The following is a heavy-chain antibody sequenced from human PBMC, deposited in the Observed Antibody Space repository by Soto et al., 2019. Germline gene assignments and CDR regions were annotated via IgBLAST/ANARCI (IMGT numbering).Heavy chain of an antibody. J-gene: IGHJ4*02. V-gene: IGHV4-31*03. CDR1: GGSISSGGYY. CDR2: VYYSGNT. CDR3: ARAGAYYYDSTGLYYFDY. Sequence: PSETLSLTCTVSGGSISSGGYYWSWIRQHPGKGLEWIGYVYYSGNTFYNPSLKSRVSISLDTSKNQFSLKLSSVTAADTAVYYCARAGAYYYDSTGLYYFDYWGQGTLVTAPQ. D-gene: IGHD3-22*01.